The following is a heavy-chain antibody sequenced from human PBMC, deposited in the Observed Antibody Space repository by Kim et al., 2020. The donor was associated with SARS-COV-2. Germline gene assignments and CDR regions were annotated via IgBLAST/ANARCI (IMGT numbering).Heavy chain of an antibody. CDR3: SRDGAITGSNSDY. Sequence: ALVKVSCKASGYTFSRYGVSWGRQAPGQGLEWMGWISSYNGNKYYTQKFQGRVTMTTDTSTSTAYMELRSLRSDDTAVYFCSRDGAITGSNSDYWGQGTLVTVSS. D-gene: IGHD6-13*01. CDR1: GYTFSRYG. V-gene: IGHV1-18*04. CDR2: ISSYNGNK. J-gene: IGHJ4*02.